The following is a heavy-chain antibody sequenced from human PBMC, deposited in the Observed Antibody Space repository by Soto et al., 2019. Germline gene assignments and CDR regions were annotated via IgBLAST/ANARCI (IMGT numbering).Heavy chain of an antibody. CDR2: INHSGST. CDR1: GGSFSGYY. J-gene: IGHJ6*03. CDR3: ARGIRVDIVATIRAYYYYYMDV. Sequence: SETLSLTCAVYGGSFSGYYWSWIRQPPGKGLEWIGEINHSGSTNYNPSLKSRVTISVDTSKNQFSLKLSSVTAADTAVYYCARGIRVDIVATIRAYYYYYMDVWGKGTTVTVS. D-gene: IGHD5-12*01. V-gene: IGHV4-34*01.